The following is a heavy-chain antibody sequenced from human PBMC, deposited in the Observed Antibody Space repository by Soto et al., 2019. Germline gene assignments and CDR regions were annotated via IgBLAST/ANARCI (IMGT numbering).Heavy chain of an antibody. D-gene: IGHD2-15*01. CDR2: ITTAGDT. V-gene: IGHV3-13*01. Sequence: EVQLVESGGGLVQPGGSLRLSCAASGFTVSTYAMHWVRQVTGKGLEWVSAITTAGDTYYPGSVKGRFTISRQNARNSLYLQMNGLRAGDTAVYYCARAGGGMDVVGQGTTVIVS. J-gene: IGHJ6*02. CDR3: ARAGGGMDV. CDR1: GFTVSTYA.